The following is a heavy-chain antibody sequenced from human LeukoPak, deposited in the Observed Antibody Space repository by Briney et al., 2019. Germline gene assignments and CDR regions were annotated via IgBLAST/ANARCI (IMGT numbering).Heavy chain of an antibody. J-gene: IGHJ4*02. CDR3: AREGSYADFDY. V-gene: IGHV3-33*01. CDR1: GFTFSSYG. D-gene: IGHD1-26*01. CDR2: IWYDGSNK. Sequence: GGSLRLSCAASGFTFSSYGMHWVRQAPGKGLEWVAVIWYDGSNKYYADSVKGRFTISRDNSKNTLYLQMNSLRAEDTAVYYCAREGSYADFDYWGRGTLVTVSS.